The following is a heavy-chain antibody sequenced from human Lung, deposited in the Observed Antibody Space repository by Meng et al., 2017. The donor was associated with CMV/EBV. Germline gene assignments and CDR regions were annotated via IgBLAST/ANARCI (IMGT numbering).Heavy chain of an antibody. CDR1: GGSISSSNW. V-gene: IGHV4-4*02. CDR2: IYHSGST. J-gene: IGHJ4*02. Sequence: VQQQESGPGLVKPSGTLSLTCAVSGGSISSSNWWSWVRQPPGRGLEWIGEIYHSGSTNYNPSLKSRVTISVHKSKNQFSLKLSSVTAADTAVYYCASFPPPGKQWLVTDYWGQGTLVTVSS. CDR3: ASFPPPGKQWLVTDY. D-gene: IGHD6-19*01.